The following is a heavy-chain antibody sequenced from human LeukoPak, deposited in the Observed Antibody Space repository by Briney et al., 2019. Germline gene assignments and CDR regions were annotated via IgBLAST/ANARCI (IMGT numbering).Heavy chain of an antibody. D-gene: IGHD3-22*01. CDR1: SGSISSYY. J-gene: IGHJ4*02. CDR2: IYYTGVT. Sequence: SETLSLTCAVSSGSISSYYWSWIRQPPGKGLEWIGYIYYTGVTNYNPSLKRRLTISLDTAMKQFSLNLRSVTAADTAMYYCARGGSGYPLDYWGQGTLVTVSS. V-gene: IGHV4-59*01. CDR3: ARGGSGYPLDY.